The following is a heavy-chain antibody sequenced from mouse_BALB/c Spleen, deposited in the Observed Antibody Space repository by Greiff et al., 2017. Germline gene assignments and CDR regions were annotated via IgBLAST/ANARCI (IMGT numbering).Heavy chain of an antibody. Sequence: EVQLQESGGGLVKPGGSLKLSCAASGFAFSSYDMSWVRQTPEKRLEWVAYISSGGGSTYYPDTVKGRFTISRDNAKNTLYLQMSSLKSEDTAMYYCARHWGYGGFAYWGQGTLVTVSA. CDR2: ISSGGGST. CDR3: ARHWGYGGFAY. J-gene: IGHJ3*01. V-gene: IGHV5-12-1*01. CDR1: GFAFSSYD. D-gene: IGHD2-2*01.